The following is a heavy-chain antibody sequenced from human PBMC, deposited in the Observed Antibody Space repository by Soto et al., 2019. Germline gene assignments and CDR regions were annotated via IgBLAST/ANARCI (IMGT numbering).Heavy chain of an antibody. CDR2: IHSSGTT. CDR3: ARGSGWLTDY. J-gene: IGHJ4*02. V-gene: IGHV4-59*08. CDR1: DVSTSNFF. D-gene: IGHD6-19*01. Sequence: QVQLHEPGPGLVKPSETLSLTRTVSDVSTSNFFWKWFRQPPGKGLEWIGNIHSSGTTNYNPSLESRVTISLDTSNSQCSLKMNSVTAADTAVYYCARGSGWLTDYWGQGSQVTVST.